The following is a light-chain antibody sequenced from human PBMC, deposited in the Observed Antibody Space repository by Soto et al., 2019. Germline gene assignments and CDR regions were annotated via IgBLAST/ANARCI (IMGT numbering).Light chain of an antibody. CDR3: QQYNSYSG. Sequence: DIQMTQSPSTLAASVGDRVTISCRANQSISSWLAWYQQKPGKAPKLLIYDASSLESGVPSRFSGSGSGTEFTLTISSLQPDDFATYYCQQYNSYSGFGQGTRLEIK. J-gene: IGKJ5*01. CDR1: QSISSW. V-gene: IGKV1-5*01. CDR2: DAS.